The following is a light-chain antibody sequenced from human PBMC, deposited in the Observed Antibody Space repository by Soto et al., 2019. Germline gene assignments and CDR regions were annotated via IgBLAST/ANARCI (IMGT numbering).Light chain of an antibody. J-gene: IGLJ3*02. CDR1: SSNIGSNY. V-gene: IGLV1-47*01. CDR3: AVWDDSLNGWV. Sequence: QSVLTQPPSASGTPGQRVTISCSGGSSNIGSNYAYWYRQLPGTAPKLVIYANSQRPSGVPDRFSGSKSGTSASLGISGLQSEDEADYFCAVWDDSLNGWVFGGGTKLTVL. CDR2: ANS.